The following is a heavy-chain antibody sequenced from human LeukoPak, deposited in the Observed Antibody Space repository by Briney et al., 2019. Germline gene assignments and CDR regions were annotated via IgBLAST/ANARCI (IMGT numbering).Heavy chain of an antibody. CDR2: ISSSSSTI. CDR1: GLTFSRNS. Sequence: GGSLRLSCAASGLTFSRNSMNWVRQAPGEGLEWVSYISSSSSTIYYADSVKGRFTISRDNAKNSLYLQMNSLRAEDTAVYYCARDPLYDFWSGSTLDYWGQGTLVTVSS. CDR3: ARDPLYDFWSGSTLDY. D-gene: IGHD3-3*01. V-gene: IGHV3-48*01. J-gene: IGHJ4*02.